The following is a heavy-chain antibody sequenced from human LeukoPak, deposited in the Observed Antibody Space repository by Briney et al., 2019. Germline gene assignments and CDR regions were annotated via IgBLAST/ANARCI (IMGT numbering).Heavy chain of an antibody. D-gene: IGHD3-10*01. CDR2: ISAYNGNT. Sequence: GASVKVSCKASGYTFTGYYMHWVRQAPGQGLEWMGWISAYNGNTNYAQKLQGRVTMTTDTSTSTAYMELRSLRSDDTAVYYCAREPYGSNDAFDIWGQGTMVTVSS. CDR3: AREPYGSNDAFDI. V-gene: IGHV1-18*04. CDR1: GYTFTGYY. J-gene: IGHJ3*02.